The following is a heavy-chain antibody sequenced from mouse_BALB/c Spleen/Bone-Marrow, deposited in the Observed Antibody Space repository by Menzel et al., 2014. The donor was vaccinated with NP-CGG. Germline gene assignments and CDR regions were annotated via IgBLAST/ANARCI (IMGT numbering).Heavy chain of an antibody. V-gene: IGHV5-12*02. CDR2: ITKGGSST. CDR1: GFTFSDYY. CDR3: ARQLAYAMDY. Sequence: EVQLVESGGGLVQPGGSLKPSCATSGFTFSDYYMYWVRQTPEKRLEWVAYITKGGSSTYYPDIVKGRFTISRDNAKNTLYLQMSRLKSEDTAMYYCARQLAYAMDYWGQGTSVTVSS. D-gene: IGHD4-1*01. J-gene: IGHJ4*01.